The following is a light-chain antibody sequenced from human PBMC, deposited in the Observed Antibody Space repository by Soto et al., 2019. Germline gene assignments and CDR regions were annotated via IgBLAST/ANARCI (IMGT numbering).Light chain of an antibody. CDR3: QSSDSRLSGSDV. CDR1: SSNIGAGYH. Sequence: QSVLAQPPSVSGAPGQRVTISCTGSSSNIGAGYHVHWYQQLPGAAPKLLIFGDSNRPSGVPDRFSGSKSGTSASLAITGLQADDVADYYCQSSDSRLSGSDVFGTGTKVTVL. CDR2: GDS. J-gene: IGLJ1*01. V-gene: IGLV1-40*01.